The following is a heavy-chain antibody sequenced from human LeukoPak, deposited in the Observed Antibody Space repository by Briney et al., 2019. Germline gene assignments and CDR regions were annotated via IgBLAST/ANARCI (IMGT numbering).Heavy chain of an antibody. J-gene: IGHJ4*02. CDR3: AKSYLLLWFGDLPLYFDY. CDR2: ISGSVDST. CDR1: GLTFSMYA. V-gene: IGHV3-23*01. D-gene: IGHD3-10*01. Sequence: GGSLSLSCEVSGLTFSMYAMSWVRQAPGKGREWVSVISGSVDSTYYADSVKGRFTIPRDNSKNTLSLQMNSLSAEDSAVYYCAKSYLLLWFGDLPLYFDYWGQGALVTVSS.